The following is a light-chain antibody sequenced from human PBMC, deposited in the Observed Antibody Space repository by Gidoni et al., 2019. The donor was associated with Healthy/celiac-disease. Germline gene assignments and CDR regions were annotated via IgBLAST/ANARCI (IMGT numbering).Light chain of an antibody. CDR3: QQRSNWPLT. CDR1: QSVSSY. CDR2: DAS. V-gene: IGKV3-11*01. Sequence: ELRLTQSPATLSLSPGERATLSGRASQSVSSYLAWYQQQPSQAARLLIYDASTTATVIPARFSGSGSGTVFTLTISSLAPEDFAVYYCQQRSNWPLTFGGGTKVEIK. J-gene: IGKJ4*01.